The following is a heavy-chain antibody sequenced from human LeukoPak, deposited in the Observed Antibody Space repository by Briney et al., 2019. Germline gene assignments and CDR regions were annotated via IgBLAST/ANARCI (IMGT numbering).Heavy chain of an antibody. Sequence: SETLSLTCAVYGGSFSGYYWSWIRQPPGKGLEWIGEINHSGSTNYNPSLKSRVTISVDTSKNQFSLKLSSVTAADTAVYYCARRPRLYCSGGSCYSGLDYWGQGTLVTVSS. V-gene: IGHV4-34*01. D-gene: IGHD2-15*01. CDR2: INHSGST. CDR3: ARRPRLYCSGGSCYSGLDY. J-gene: IGHJ4*02. CDR1: GGSFSGYY.